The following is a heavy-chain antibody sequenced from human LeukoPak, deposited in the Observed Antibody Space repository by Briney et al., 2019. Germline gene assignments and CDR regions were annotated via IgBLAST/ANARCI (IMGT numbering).Heavy chain of an antibody. V-gene: IGHV4-34*11. CDR1: GGSFSGYY. CDR2: IYYTGST. CDR3: ARVEDSGYDYRGRFDP. J-gene: IGHJ5*02. D-gene: IGHD5-12*01. Sequence: SETLSLTCAVYGGSFSGYYWSWIRQPPGKGLEWIGYIYYTGSTNYNPSLKSRVTISVDTSKNQFSLKLSSVTAADTAVYYCARVEDSGYDYRGRFDPWGQGTLVTVSS.